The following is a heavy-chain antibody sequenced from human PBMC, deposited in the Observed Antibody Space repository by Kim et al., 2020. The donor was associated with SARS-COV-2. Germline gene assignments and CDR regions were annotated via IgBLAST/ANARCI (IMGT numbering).Heavy chain of an antibody. D-gene: IGHD3-22*01. V-gene: IGHV3-48*02. CDR2: ISSSSSTI. Sequence: GGSLRLSCAASGFTFSSYSMNWVRQAPGKGLEWVSYISSSSSTIYYADSVKGRFTISRDNAKNSLYLQMNSLRDEDTAVYYCASSSTYYYDSSGYHPYYFDYWGQGTLVTVSS. J-gene: IGHJ4*02. CDR1: GFTFSSYS. CDR3: ASSSTYYYDSSGYHPYYFDY.